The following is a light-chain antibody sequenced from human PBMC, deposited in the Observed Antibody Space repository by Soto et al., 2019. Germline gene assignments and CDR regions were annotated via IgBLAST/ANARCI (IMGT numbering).Light chain of an antibody. J-gene: IGKJ4*01. Sequence: EIVMTQSPATLSVSPGERATLSCRASQSVSSNLAWYQQKPGQAPMLLIYGASPRATGIPARFSGSGSGTEFTLTISSLQSEDFAVYYCQQNNNWSPLTFGGGTKVEIK. V-gene: IGKV3-15*01. CDR2: GAS. CDR1: QSVSSN. CDR3: QQNNNWSPLT.